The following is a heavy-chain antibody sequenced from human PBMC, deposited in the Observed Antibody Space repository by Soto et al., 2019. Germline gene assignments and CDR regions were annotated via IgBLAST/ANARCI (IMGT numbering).Heavy chain of an antibody. D-gene: IGHD3-9*01. CDR3: ASAIWADP. Sequence: QVQLVESGGGVVQPGRSLRLSCAASGFTFSSYAMHWVRQAPGKGLEWVAVISYDGSNKYYADSVKGRFTISRDNSKNTLYLQMNSLGAEDTAVYYCASAIWADPWGQGTLVTVSS. CDR2: ISYDGSNK. J-gene: IGHJ5*02. V-gene: IGHV3-30-3*01. CDR1: GFTFSSYA.